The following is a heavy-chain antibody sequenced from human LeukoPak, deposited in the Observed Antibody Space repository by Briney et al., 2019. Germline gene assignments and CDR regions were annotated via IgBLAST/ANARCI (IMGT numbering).Heavy chain of an antibody. CDR3: ARLGVRGFAARKYYFDY. Sequence: SETLSLTCAVYGGSFSGYYWSWIRQPPGKGLEWIGEINHSGSTNYNPSLKSRVTISVDTSKNQFSLKLSSVTAADTAVYYCARLGVRGFAARKYYFDYGGQGTLVTVSS. V-gene: IGHV4-34*01. J-gene: IGHJ4*02. CDR1: GGSFSGYY. D-gene: IGHD3-10*01. CDR2: INHSGST.